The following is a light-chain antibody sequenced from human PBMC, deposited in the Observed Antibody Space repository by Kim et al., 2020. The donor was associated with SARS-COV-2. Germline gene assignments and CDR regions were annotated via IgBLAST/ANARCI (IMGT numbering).Light chain of an antibody. CDR2: EVS. V-gene: IGLV2-8*01. CDR1: SSDVGGYNY. Sequence: GQPVAISCTGTSSDVGGYNYVSWYQQHPGKAPRLMIFEVSKRPSGVPDRFSGSKSGNTASLTVSGLQAEDEADYYCSSFAGSNHVVFGGGTQLTVL. J-gene: IGLJ2*01. CDR3: SSFAGSNHVV.